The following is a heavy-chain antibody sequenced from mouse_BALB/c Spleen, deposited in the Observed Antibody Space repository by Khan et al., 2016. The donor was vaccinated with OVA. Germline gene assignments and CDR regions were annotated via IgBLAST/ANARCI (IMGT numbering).Heavy chain of an antibody. CDR1: GYSFTLYY. J-gene: IGHJ3*01. Sequence: VQLKESGPDLVKPGASVKISCKASGYSFTLYYMSWVKQSHGKSLEWIGRVNPNTGGTDHNQEFKGKAILTVDKSSNTAYMELRSLTSEDSAVYYCARGYDFFAYWGQGTLGTVSA. D-gene: IGHD2-14*01. CDR3: ARGYDFFAY. V-gene: IGHV1-26*01. CDR2: VNPNTGGT.